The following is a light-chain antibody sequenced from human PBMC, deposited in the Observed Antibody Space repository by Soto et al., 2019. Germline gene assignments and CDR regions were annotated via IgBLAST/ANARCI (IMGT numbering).Light chain of an antibody. CDR1: LSVSSN. V-gene: IGKV3-15*01. CDR3: HHYNSWPYT. Sequence: VVLTQSPATLSFSPGERAGLSCMTSLSVSSNLAWYQQKPGQAPRLLIYDASTGAPGFPARFSGSGSGTEFTLTISSLQSEDFAVYYCHHYNSWPYTFGQGTKVDIK. J-gene: IGKJ2*01. CDR2: DAS.